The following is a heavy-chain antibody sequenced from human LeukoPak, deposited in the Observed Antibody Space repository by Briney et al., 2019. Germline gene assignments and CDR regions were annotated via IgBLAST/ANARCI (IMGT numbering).Heavy chain of an antibody. Sequence: GGSLRLSCAASGFTFSSYAMSWVRQGPGKGLEWVSAISGSGGSTYYADSVKGRFTISRDNSKNTLYLQMNSLRAEDTAVYYCAKDLGPYGSGMRGFDYWGQGTLVTVSP. CDR1: GFTFSSYA. J-gene: IGHJ4*02. CDR3: AKDLGPYGSGMRGFDY. V-gene: IGHV3-23*01. CDR2: ISGSGGST. D-gene: IGHD3-10*01.